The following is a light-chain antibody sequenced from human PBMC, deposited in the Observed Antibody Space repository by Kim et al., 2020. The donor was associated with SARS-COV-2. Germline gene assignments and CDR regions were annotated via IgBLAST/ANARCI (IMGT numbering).Light chain of an antibody. V-gene: IGKV3-20*01. CDR3: EQYGSAQLT. CDR1: QSVSSSY. J-gene: IGKJ2*01. Sequence: PGETATLSCRASQSVSSSYLDWYQKKHGQATRRIIYGASSRATGIPDRGSGSGAGTEFTLTRSRVEPEELAVYYSEQYGSAQLTFGPGTKM. CDR2: GAS.